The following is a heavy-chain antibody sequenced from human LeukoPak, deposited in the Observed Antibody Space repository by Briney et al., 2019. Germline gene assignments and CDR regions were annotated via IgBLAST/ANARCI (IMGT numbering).Heavy chain of an antibody. CDR2: IYYSGST. J-gene: IGHJ4*02. Sequence: ETLSLTCTVSGGSISSYYWSWIRQPPGKGLEWIGYIYYSGSTNYNPSLKSRVTISVDTSKNQFSLKLSSVTAADTAVYYCASARRGGYSSGQIDYWGQGTLVTVSS. CDR1: GGSISSYY. CDR3: ASARRGGYSSGQIDY. D-gene: IGHD6-19*01. V-gene: IGHV4-59*01.